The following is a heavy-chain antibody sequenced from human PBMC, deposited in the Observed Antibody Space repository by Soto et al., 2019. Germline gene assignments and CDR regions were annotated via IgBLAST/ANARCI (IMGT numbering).Heavy chain of an antibody. CDR1: GYSLTFYY. D-gene: IGHD6-6*01. J-gene: IGHJ3*01. V-gene: IGHV1-46*01. CDR2: INPRSGSP. Sequence: QVQLVQSGAEVKKPGASVKVSCKASGYSLTFYYMHWVRQAPGQGLEWMGRINPRSGSPSYPHNFQGTVTMTRDTSTSTIYMELNNLTPDDTALYYCARDLAQYSSSSYDAFDFWGQGTMVTVSS. CDR3: ARDLAQYSSSSYDAFDF.